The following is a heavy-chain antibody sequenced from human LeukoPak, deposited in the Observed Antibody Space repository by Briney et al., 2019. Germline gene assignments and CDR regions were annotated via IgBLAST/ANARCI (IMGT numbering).Heavy chain of an antibody. V-gene: IGHV4-30-2*01. CDR1: GGSISSGGYS. CDR3: ARAKSYGDYLDPPFDY. Sequence: SETLSLTCAVSGGSISSGGYSWSWIRQPPGKDLEWIVYIYHSGSTYYNPSLKSRVTISVDRSKNQFSLKLSSVTAADTAVYYCARAKSYGDYLDPPFDYWGQGTLVTVSS. CDR2: IYHSGST. D-gene: IGHD4-17*01. J-gene: IGHJ4*02.